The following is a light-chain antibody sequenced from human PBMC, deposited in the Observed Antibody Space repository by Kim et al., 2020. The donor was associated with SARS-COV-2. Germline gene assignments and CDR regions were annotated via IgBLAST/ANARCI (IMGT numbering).Light chain of an antibody. J-gene: IGLJ2*01. CDR2: GRN. CDR3: NSRDSSGNHVI. CDR1: SLRSSY. Sequence: ALGQQVRITCQGDSLRSSYATWYQQRPGQAPILVIYGRNKRPSGIPDRFSASTSGNTASLTITGAQAEDEADYYCNSRDSSGNHVIFGGGTQLTVL. V-gene: IGLV3-19*01.